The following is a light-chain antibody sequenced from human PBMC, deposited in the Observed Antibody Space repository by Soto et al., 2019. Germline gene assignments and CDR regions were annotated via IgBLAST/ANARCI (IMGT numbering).Light chain of an antibody. CDR3: SSYAGSNNRYV. CDR1: SSDVGGYND. J-gene: IGLJ1*01. CDR2: EVS. V-gene: IGLV2-8*01. Sequence: QSALTQPPSASGSPGQSVTISCTGTSSDVGGYNDVSWYQQHPGKAPKLMIYEVSKRPSGVPDRFSGSKSGNTASLTVSGLQAEDEADYYCSSYAGSNNRYVFGTGTKLTVL.